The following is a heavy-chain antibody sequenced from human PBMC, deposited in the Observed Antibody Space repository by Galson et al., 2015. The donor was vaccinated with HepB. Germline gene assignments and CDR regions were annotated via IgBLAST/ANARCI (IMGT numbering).Heavy chain of an antibody. D-gene: IGHD3-22*01. CDR1: GFTFSWYA. CDR3: ARDNFGSTGYYVLDY. V-gene: IGHV3-30-3*01. J-gene: IGHJ4*02. Sequence: SLRLSCAASGFTFSWYAMHWVRQAPGKGLEWVAVLSHDGSNKYYADSVKGRFTISRDNSKNMLFLQVDSLRAEDTALYYCARDNFGSTGYYVLDYWGQGTLVTVSS. CDR2: LSHDGSNK.